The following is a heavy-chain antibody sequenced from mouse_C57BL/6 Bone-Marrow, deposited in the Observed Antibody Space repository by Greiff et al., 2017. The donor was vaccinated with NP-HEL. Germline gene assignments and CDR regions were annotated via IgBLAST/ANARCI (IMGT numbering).Heavy chain of an antibody. CDR3: ARSYDGGAWFAY. J-gene: IGHJ3*01. Sequence: QVQLQQSGPGLVQPSQSLSITCTVSGFSLTSYGVHWVRQSPGKGLEWLGVIWSGGSTDYNAAFISRLSISKDNSKSQVFFKMNSLQADDTAIYYCARSYDGGAWFAYWGQGTLVTVSA. D-gene: IGHD2-12*01. CDR2: IWSGGST. CDR1: GFSLTSYG. V-gene: IGHV2-2*01.